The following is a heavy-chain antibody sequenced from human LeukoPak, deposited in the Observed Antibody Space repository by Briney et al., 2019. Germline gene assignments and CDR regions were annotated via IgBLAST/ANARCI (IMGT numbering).Heavy chain of an antibody. CDR2: IYTSGST. CDR3: ARDADYGDLNWFDP. CDR1: GGSISSGSYY. V-gene: IGHV4-61*02. D-gene: IGHD4-17*01. J-gene: IGHJ5*02. Sequence: SQTLSLTCTVSGGSISSGSYYWSWIRQPAGKGLEWIGRIYTSGSTNYNPSLKSRVTISVDTSKNQFSLKLSSVTAADTAVYYCARDADYGDLNWFDPWGQGTLVTVSS.